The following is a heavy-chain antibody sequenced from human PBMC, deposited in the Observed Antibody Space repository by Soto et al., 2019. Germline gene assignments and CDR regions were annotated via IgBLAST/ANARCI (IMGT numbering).Heavy chain of an antibody. J-gene: IGHJ5*02. CDR3: AKWDGYGDH. CDR1: GFSFSSYS. Sequence: EVQLLESGGELVQPRGSLRLSCAASGFSFSSYSFTWVRQAPGKGLEWVAGISIGGDKTWHADSVKGRFTISRDNSKNTVYLQMKSLRVDDTAVYYCAKWDGYGDHWAQGTLVTVSS. D-gene: IGHD5-18*01. CDR2: ISIGGDKT. V-gene: IGHV3-23*01.